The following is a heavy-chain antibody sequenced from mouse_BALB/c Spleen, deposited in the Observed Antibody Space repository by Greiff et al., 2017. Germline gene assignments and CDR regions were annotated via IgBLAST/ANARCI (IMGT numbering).Heavy chain of an antibody. J-gene: IGHJ4*01. D-gene: IGHD2-14*01. CDR1: GYTFTSYW. CDR3: ARRYRYDAAMDY. Sequence: QVQLQQSGAELAKPGASVKMSCKASGYTFTSYWMHWVKQRPGQGLEWIGYINPSTGYTEYNQKFKDKATLTADKSSSTAYMQLSSLTSEDSAVYYCARRYRYDAAMDYWGQGTSVTVSS. V-gene: IGHV1-7*01. CDR2: INPSTGYT.